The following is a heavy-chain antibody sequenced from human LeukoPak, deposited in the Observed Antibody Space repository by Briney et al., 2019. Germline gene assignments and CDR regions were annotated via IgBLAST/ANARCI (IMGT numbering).Heavy chain of an antibody. CDR2: IYSGGST. D-gene: IGHD5-24*01. CDR1: GFTVSSNY. V-gene: IGHV3-66*01. CDR3: AREGMATIDAFDI. J-gene: IGHJ3*02. Sequence: PGGSLRLSCAASGFTVSSNYMSWVRQAPGKGLEWVSVIYSGGSTYYADSVKGRFTISRDNSKNTLYLQMNSLRAEDTAVYYCAREGMATIDAFDIWGQGTMVTVSS.